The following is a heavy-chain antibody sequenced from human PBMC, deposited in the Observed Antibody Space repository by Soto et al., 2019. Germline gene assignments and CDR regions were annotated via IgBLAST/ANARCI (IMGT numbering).Heavy chain of an antibody. D-gene: IGHD3-10*01. CDR3: TRDLVQGVSILSY. V-gene: IGHV1-2*02. J-gene: IGHJ4*02. CDR2: INPDSGDT. CDR1: GYTFTDYQ. Sequence: QVQLVQSGAEVKKPGASVKVSCKASGYTFTDYQIYWVRQAPGQGLEWMGWINPDSGDTGYAQNFQGRVTITRDTSISTAYMELSRLESDDTAVYYCTRDLVQGVSILSYWGQGTLVTVSS.